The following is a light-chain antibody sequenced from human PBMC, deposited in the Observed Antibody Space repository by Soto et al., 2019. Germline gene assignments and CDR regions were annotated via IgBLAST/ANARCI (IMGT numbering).Light chain of an antibody. CDR1: QSLSSSY. Sequence: EIVLTQSPGTLSLSPGERATLSCRASQSLSSSYLAWYQQRPGQAPRLLIYGASSRATGIPERFSGSGSATDFTLTISRLEPEDFAVYHGQQYGNSPPTFGGGTKVEI. V-gene: IGKV3-20*01. CDR3: QQYGNSPPT. CDR2: GAS. J-gene: IGKJ4*01.